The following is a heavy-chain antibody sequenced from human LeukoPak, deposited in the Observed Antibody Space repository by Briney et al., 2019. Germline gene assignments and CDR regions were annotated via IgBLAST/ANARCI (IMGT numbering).Heavy chain of an antibody. D-gene: IGHD2-15*01. V-gene: IGHV1-2*02. CDR1: GYTFTGYY. J-gene: IGHJ3*02. CDR3: AREFRRYCSGGNCYSPLEYAFDI. Sequence: ASVKVSCKASGYTFTGYYMHWVRQAPGQGLEWMGWINPNSGGTNYAQRFQGRVTMTRDTSISTAYVELSRLRSDDTAVYYCAREFRRYCSGGNCYSPLEYAFDIWGQGTMVTVSS. CDR2: INPNSGGT.